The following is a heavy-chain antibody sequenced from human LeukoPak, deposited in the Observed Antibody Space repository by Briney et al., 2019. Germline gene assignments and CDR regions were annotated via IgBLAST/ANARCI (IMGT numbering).Heavy chain of an antibody. V-gene: IGHV4-38-2*02. J-gene: IGHJ4*02. CDR1: GYSISSGYY. CDR2: IYHSGST. D-gene: IGHD3-3*01. Sequence: SETLSLTCTVSGYSISSGYYWGWIRQPPGKGLEWIGSIYHSGSTYYNPSLKSRVTISVDTSKNQFSLKLSSVTAADTAVYYCARTGLTLEYFDYWGQGTLVTVPS. CDR3: ARTGLTLEYFDY.